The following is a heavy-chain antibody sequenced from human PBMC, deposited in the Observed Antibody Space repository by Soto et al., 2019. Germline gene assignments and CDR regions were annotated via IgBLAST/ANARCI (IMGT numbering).Heavy chain of an antibody. CDR3: AKATATSGGAFEI. D-gene: IGHD1-1*01. J-gene: IGHJ3*02. CDR2: ILVGGST. CDR1: GFICSSYD. Sequence: GGSLRLSCAVPGFICSSYDMSWVRQAPGKGLEWVSTILVGGSTHYEDAVKGRFTISRDTSKNTVYLQMNSLTAGDTAVYYCAKATATSGGAFEIYGQGTMVT. V-gene: IGHV3-23*01.